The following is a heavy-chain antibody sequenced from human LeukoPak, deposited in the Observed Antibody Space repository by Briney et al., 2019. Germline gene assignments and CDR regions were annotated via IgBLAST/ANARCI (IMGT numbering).Heavy chain of an antibody. CDR3: AREGSSGYYSY. D-gene: IGHD3-22*01. CDR1: GFTFSTSD. J-gene: IGHJ4*02. CDR2: ISSSGTTI. Sequence: GGSLRLSCAASGFTFSTSDMNWVRQAPGKGLEWVSYISSSGTTIYYADSVKGRFTISRDNAKNSLYLQMNSLRAEDTAVYYCAREGSSGYYSYWGQGTLVTVSS. V-gene: IGHV3-48*03.